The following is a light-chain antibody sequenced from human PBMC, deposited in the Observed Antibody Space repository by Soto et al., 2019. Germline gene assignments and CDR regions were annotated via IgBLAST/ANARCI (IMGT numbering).Light chain of an antibody. CDR1: QDIDNY. J-gene: IGKJ3*01. CDR2: DAS. CDR3: QHYDNLPSFT. V-gene: IGKV1-33*01. Sequence: DIQMTQSPSSLSASVGDRVTITCQVNQDIDNYLNWYQQKPGKAPKLLIYDASILETGVPPRFSGRGAGTDFSFTISSLQPEDVATYYCQHYDNLPSFTFGPGSKVDIK.